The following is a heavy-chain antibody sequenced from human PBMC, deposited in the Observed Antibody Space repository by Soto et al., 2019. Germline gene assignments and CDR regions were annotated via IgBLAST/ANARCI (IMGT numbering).Heavy chain of an antibody. J-gene: IGHJ5*02. CDR1: GYSISSGYY. CDR2: IYHSGNI. D-gene: IGHD3-22*01. Sequence: PSETLSLTXGVSGYSISSGYYWGWIRQPPGKGLEWIGSIYHSGNIYYNPSLKRRVTISVDTAKNQFSLKLSSVTAADTAVYYCASATYYYDSSGYSEEGWFDPWSQGTLVTVSS. V-gene: IGHV4-38-2*01. CDR3: ASATYYYDSSGYSEEGWFDP.